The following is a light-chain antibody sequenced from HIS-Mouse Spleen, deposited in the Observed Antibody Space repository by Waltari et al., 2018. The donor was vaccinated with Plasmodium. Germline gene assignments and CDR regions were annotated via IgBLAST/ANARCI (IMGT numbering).Light chain of an antibody. CDR1: SSDVGGYNY. CDR3: SSYAGSNNLV. J-gene: IGLJ2*01. Sequence: SALTQPPSASVSPGQSVTISCTGPSSDVGGYNYVSWYQQHPGKAPKLMIYEVSKRPSGVPDRFSGSKSGNTASLTVSGLQAEDEADYYCSSYAGSNNLVFGGGTKLTVL. CDR2: EVS. V-gene: IGLV2-8*01.